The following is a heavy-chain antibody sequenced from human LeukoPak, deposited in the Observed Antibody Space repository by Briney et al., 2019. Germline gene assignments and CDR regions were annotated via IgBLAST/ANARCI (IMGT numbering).Heavy chain of an antibody. CDR1: GYIFTGYY. D-gene: IGHD3-10*01. CDR3: ARGTMGLYYFDY. J-gene: IGHJ4*02. V-gene: IGHV1-2*02. CDR2: INPNSGGT. Sequence: ASVKVSCKASGYIFTGYYMHWVRQAPGQGLEWMGWINPNSGGTNYAQKFQGRVTMTRDTSISTAYMELSRLRSDDTAVYYCARGTMGLYYFDYWGQGTLVTVSS.